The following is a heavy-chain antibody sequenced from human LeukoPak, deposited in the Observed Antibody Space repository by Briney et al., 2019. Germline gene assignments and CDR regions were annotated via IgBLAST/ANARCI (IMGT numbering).Heavy chain of an antibody. CDR3: ARGYGGNYK. J-gene: IGHJ4*02. D-gene: IGHD1-7*01. V-gene: IGHV3-21*01. CDR2: MSTSVNYI. Sequence: PGGSLRLSCVTSGFIFSDYSMNWVRQAPGKGLEWVSTMSTSVNYIYYADSVKGRFTISRDNAKNSLYLQMNSLRAEDTAVYYCARGYGGNYKWGQGTLVTVSS. CDR1: GFIFSDYS.